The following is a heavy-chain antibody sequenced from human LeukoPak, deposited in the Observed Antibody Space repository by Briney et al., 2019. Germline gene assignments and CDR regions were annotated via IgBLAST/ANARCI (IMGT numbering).Heavy chain of an antibody. V-gene: IGHV3-9*01. D-gene: IGHD6-19*01. J-gene: IGHJ4*02. CDR1: GCTFDDYA. Sequence: GGSLRVSCAASGCTFDDYAMHWVRQAPGKGLEWVSGISWNSGSIGYADSVKGRFTISRDNAKNSLYLQMNSLRAEDTALYYCAKDGYSSGWYYFDYWGQGTPVTVSS. CDR2: ISWNSGSI. CDR3: AKDGYSSGWYYFDY.